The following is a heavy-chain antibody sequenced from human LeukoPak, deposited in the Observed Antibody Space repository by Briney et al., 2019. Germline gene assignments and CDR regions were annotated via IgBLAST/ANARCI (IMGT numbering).Heavy chain of an antibody. J-gene: IGHJ3*01. CDR1: AGSINNYH. Sequence: SETLSLTCTVAAGSINNYHWSWIRQPPGQGLEWIGCIFYSGNTYYNPSLKSRVTISVDTSKNQFSLRLSSVTAADTAVYYCARDSIPLAFDVWGQGTMVAVSS. CDR2: IFYSGNT. D-gene: IGHD3-3*02. CDR3: ARDSIPLAFDV. V-gene: IGHV4-59*12.